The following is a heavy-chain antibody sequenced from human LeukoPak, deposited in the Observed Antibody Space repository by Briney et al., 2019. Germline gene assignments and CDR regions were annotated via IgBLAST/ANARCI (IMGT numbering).Heavy chain of an antibody. CDR3: AKNFWSGYMSDAFDI. D-gene: IGHD3-3*01. CDR2: IWYDGSNK. Sequence: GGSLRLSCAASGFTFSSYGMHWVRQAPGKGLEWVAVIWYDGSNKYYADSVKGRFTISRDNSKNTLYLQMNSLRAEDTAVYYCAKNFWSGYMSDAFDIWGQGTMVTVSS. V-gene: IGHV3-33*06. CDR1: GFTFSSYG. J-gene: IGHJ3*02.